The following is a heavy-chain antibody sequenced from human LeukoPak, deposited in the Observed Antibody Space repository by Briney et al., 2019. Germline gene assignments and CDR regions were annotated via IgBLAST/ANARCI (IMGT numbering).Heavy chain of an antibody. V-gene: IGHV4-39*07. CDR1: GGSLTSSNQY. CDR3: ARGPQITIFGVVIISYFDY. Sequence: SETLSLTCSVVGGSLTSSNQYWGWIRQPPGKGLEWIGSIYYSGRTYYNPSLKSRATISVDTSKNQFSLKLSSVTAADTAVYYCARGPQITIFGVVIISYFDYWGQGTLVTVPS. D-gene: IGHD3-3*01. J-gene: IGHJ4*02. CDR2: IYYSGRT.